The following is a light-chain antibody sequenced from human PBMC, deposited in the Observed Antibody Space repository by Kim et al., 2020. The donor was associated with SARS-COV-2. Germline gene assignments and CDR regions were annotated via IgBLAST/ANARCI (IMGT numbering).Light chain of an antibody. V-gene: IGKV3-20*01. CDR1: QSVSSSY. J-gene: IGKJ4*01. CDR2: GAS. Sequence: SPGERATLSCRASQSVSSSYLAWYQQKPGQAPRLLIYGASSRATVIPDRFSGSGSGTDFTLTISRLEPEDFAVYYCQQYGSSPLTFGGGTKVDIK. CDR3: QQYGSSPLT.